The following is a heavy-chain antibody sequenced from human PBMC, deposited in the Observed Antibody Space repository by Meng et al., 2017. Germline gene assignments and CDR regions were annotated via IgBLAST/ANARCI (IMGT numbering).Heavy chain of an antibody. J-gene: IGHJ5*02. V-gene: IGHV3-66*02. CDR2: IYSGGST. CDR1: GVTVSSNY. D-gene: IGHD6-6*01. CDR3: ARESMYNWFDP. Sequence: EVQLVESGGGLVQAGGSLRLSCAASGVTVSSNYMSWVRQAPGKGLEWVSVIYSGGSTYYADSVKGRFTISRDNSKNTLYLQMNSLRAEDTAVYYCARESMYNWFDPWGQGTLVTVSS.